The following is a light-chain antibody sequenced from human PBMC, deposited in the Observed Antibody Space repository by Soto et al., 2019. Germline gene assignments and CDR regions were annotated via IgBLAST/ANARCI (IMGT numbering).Light chain of an antibody. CDR3: QQRSRWPIT. V-gene: IGKV3-11*01. CDR2: DAS. Sequence: EIVLTQSPATLSLSPGGRATLSCRASESINYYLAWYQQTPGQAPRLLIYDASTRAAGIPARFSGSGSGTDFTLTISSLEPEDFAVYYCQQRSRWPITFGQGTRLELK. CDR1: ESINYY. J-gene: IGKJ5*01.